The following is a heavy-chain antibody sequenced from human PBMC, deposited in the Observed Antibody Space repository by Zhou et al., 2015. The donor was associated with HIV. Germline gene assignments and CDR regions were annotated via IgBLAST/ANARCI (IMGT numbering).Heavy chain of an antibody. Sequence: EVQLVETGGGLIQPGGSLRLSCAASGFTVSNNYINWVRQAPGKGLEWVSVIYSAGSTYYADSVKGRFTISRDTSRNTVFLQMNSLRPGDTAVYYCARGYDTSGYYYGWYFDLWGRGTLVTVSS. CDR1: GFTVSNNY. V-gene: IGHV3-53*02. CDR3: ARGYDTSGYYYGWYFDL. J-gene: IGHJ2*01. CDR2: IYSAGST. D-gene: IGHD3-22*01.